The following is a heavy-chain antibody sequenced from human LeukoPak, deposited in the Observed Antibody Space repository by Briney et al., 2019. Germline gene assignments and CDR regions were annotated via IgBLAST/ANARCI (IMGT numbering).Heavy chain of an antibody. D-gene: IGHD2/OR15-2a*01. J-gene: IGHJ4*02. CDR2: TYQSGNT. Sequence: PSETLSLTCVVSTYSISSRYYWGWIRQPPGKGLEWIGSTYQSGNTYYNPSLKSRVAISVDTSKNQFSLKLTSVTAADTAVYYCARQMDLYGTFDYWGQGTLVTVSS. CDR1: TYSISSRYY. V-gene: IGHV4-38-2*01. CDR3: ARQMDLYGTFDY.